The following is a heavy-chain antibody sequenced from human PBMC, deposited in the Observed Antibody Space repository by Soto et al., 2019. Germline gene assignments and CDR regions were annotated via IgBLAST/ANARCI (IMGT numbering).Heavy chain of an antibody. CDR3: ARGGRETYFYAMDG. CDR2: IIPMFGIG. Sequence: QVQLVQSGAEVKMPGSSVRVSCKASGGSFSKYGISWVRQAPGQGLEWMGGIIPMFGIGNYAEKFLGRVTIPADESRSTSHMELSSRRSDDTAGYFCARGGRETYFYAMDGWGPGTRVPVSS. D-gene: IGHD1-26*01. CDR1: GGSFSKYG. J-gene: IGHJ6*02. V-gene: IGHV1-69*01.